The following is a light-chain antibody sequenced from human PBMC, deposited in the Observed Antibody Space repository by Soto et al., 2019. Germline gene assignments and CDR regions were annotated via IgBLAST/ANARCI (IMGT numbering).Light chain of an antibody. CDR2: EVS. CDR3: SSYAGSNNV. CDR1: SSDVGGYNY. J-gene: IGLJ1*01. Sequence: SGLTQPPSASGSPGQSVTISCTETSSDVGGYNYVSWYQQHPGKAPKLMIYEVSKRPSGVPDRFSGSKSGNTASLTVSGLQAEDEADYYCSSYAGSNNVFGTGTRSPS. V-gene: IGLV2-8*01.